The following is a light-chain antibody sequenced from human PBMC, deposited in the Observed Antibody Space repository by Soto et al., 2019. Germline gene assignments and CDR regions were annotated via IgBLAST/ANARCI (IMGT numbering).Light chain of an antibody. J-gene: IGKJ1*01. Sequence: DIQMTQSPSTLSASVGDRVTITCRASQSISSWLAWYQQKPGKAPKLLIYKASSLESGVPSRFSGSGSGTEFSLTISSLQPDDFATDYCQQYNSYPGPFGQGTKV. V-gene: IGKV1-5*03. CDR1: QSISSW. CDR3: QQYNSYPGP. CDR2: KAS.